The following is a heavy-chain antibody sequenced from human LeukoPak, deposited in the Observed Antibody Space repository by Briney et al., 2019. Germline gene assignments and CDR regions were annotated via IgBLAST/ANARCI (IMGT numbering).Heavy chain of an antibody. CDR3: ARDTFGDLGAFDI. D-gene: IGHD3-16*01. V-gene: IGHV3-21*01. CDR2: ISSSSSYI. J-gene: IGHJ3*02. Sequence: PGGSLRLSCAASGFTFSSYSMNWVRQAPGKGLEWVSSISSSSSYIYYAYSVKGRFTIPRDNAKNSLYLQMNSLRAEDKAVYYCARDTFGDLGAFDIWGQGTMVTVSS. CDR1: GFTFSSYS.